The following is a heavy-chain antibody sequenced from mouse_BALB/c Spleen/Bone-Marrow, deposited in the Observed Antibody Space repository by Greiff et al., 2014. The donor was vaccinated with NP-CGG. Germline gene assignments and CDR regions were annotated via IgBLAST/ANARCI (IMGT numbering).Heavy chain of an antibody. J-gene: IGHJ2*03. Sequence: VKLMESGGGLVQPGGSLKLSCAASGFTFSSYGMSWVRQTPDKRLELVATINSNGGSTYYPDSVKGRFTISRDNAKNTLYLQMSSLKSEDTAMYYCARVWYFDYWGQGTSLTVSS. CDR3: ARVWYFDY. CDR1: GFTFSSYG. CDR2: INSNGGST. V-gene: IGHV5-6-3*01.